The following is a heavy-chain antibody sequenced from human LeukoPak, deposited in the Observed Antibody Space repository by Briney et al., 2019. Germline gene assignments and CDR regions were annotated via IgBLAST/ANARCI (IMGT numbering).Heavy chain of an antibody. V-gene: IGHV3-33*06. Sequence: PGRSLRLSCAASGFTFSTYGMYWVRQAPGKGLDWVAVIWYDGSNKYYSDSVKGRFTISRDNSKNTLYLQMNSLRAEDTAVYYCAKDSNPAGYYYMDVWGEGTTVTVSS. CDR2: IWYDGSNK. CDR3: AKDSNPAGYYYMDV. CDR1: GFTFSTYG. J-gene: IGHJ6*03. D-gene: IGHD1-14*01.